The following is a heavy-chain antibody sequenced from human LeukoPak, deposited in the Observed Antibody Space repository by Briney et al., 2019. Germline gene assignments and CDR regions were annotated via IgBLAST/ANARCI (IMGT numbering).Heavy chain of an antibody. D-gene: IGHD6-13*01. CDR2: LNDSGST. CDR3: ATPIGDSSSSEE. Sequence: SETLSLTCAVNGGSFSGNYWAWIRQPPGKGLEWIGELNDSGSTNYNPSLKSRVTISLDTSKNQFSLRLSSVTAADTAVYYCATPIGDSSSSEEWGQGTLVTVSS. J-gene: IGHJ4*02. V-gene: IGHV4-34*01. CDR1: GGSFSGNY.